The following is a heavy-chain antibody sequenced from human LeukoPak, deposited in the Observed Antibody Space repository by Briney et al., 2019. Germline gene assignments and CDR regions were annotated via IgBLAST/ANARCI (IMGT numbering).Heavy chain of an antibody. CDR1: GFTVRSNY. Sequence: GGSLRLSCAASGFTVRSNYMSWVRRAPGKGLEWVSVIFSGGTTYYADSLKGRFTISRDNSKSTLYLQMNSLRAEDTAVYYCARGGDYGDLVREYYFDYWGQGTLVTVSS. J-gene: IGHJ4*02. CDR2: IFSGGTT. D-gene: IGHD4-17*01. V-gene: IGHV3-53*01. CDR3: ARGGDYGDLVREYYFDY.